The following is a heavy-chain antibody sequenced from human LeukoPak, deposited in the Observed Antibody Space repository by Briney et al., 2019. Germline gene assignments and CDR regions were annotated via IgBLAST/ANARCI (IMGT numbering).Heavy chain of an antibody. CDR3: ARGVGAFEI. D-gene: IGHD3-3*01. Sequence: GGSLRLSCAASGFTFSLYSMNWVRQAPGKGLEWVSYISGSSTTIDYADSVKGRFTISRDNAKNSLYPQMNSLRAEDTAAYYCARGVGAFEIWGQGTMVTVSS. V-gene: IGHV3-48*01. CDR2: ISGSSTTI. CDR1: GFTFSLYS. J-gene: IGHJ3*02.